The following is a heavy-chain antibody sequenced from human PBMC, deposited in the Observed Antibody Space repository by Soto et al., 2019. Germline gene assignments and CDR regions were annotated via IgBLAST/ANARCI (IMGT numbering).Heavy chain of an antibody. J-gene: IGHJ4*02. V-gene: IGHV3-74*01. D-gene: IGHD3-10*01. Sequence: EVQLVESGGGLVQPVGSLRLSCATSGFTFSSYWMHWVRQVPGKGLLWVSRIDEYGNTINYADSVRGRFTISRDNARNTLYLEMNRLRAEDTALYYCTRDIGGKGAYWGPGTLVTVSS. CDR2: IDEYGNTI. CDR3: TRDIGGKGAY. CDR1: GFTFSSYW.